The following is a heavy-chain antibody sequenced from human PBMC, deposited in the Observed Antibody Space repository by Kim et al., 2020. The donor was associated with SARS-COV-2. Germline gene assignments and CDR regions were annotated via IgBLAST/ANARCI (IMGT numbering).Heavy chain of an antibody. Sequence: AETLSLTCTVSGGSISSSSYYWGWIRQPPGKGLEWIESIYYSGSTYYNPSLKSRVTISVDTSKNQFSLKLSSVTAADTAVYYCARGSVAVAGTLYYYYYYGMDVWGQGTTVTVSS. D-gene: IGHD6-19*01. CDR3: ARGSVAVAGTLYYYYYYGMDV. CDR2: IYYSGST. J-gene: IGHJ6*02. CDR1: GGSISSSSYY. V-gene: IGHV4-39*01.